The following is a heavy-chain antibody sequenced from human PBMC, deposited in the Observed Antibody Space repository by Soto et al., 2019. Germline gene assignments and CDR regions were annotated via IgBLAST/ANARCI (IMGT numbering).Heavy chain of an antibody. J-gene: IGHJ4*02. D-gene: IGHD1-1*01. Sequence: PSETLSLTCTVSGGSISSSSYYWGWIRQPPGKGLEWIGSIYYSGSTYYNPSLKSRVTISVDTSKNQFSLKLSSVTAADTAVYYCARLTTGIDYWGQGTLVTVSS. CDR3: ARLTTGIDY. V-gene: IGHV4-39*01. CDR1: GGSISSSSYY. CDR2: IYYSGST.